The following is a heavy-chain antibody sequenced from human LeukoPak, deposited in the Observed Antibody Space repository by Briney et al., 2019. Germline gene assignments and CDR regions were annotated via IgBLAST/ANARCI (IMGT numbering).Heavy chain of an antibody. CDR3: ARYGDVGGHDY. Sequence: ASVKVSCKASGYTFTSYYMHCVRQAPGQGLEWMGIINPSGCSTSYAQKFQRRVTMTRDTSTSTVYVELSSLSCEDTGVYYCARYGDVGGHDYWGQGTLVTVSS. D-gene: IGHD7-27*01. CDR2: INPSGCST. J-gene: IGHJ4*02. CDR1: GYTFTSYY. V-gene: IGHV1-46*01.